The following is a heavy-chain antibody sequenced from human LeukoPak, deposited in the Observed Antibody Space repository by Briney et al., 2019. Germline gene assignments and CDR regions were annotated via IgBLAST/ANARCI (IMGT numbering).Heavy chain of an antibody. D-gene: IGHD3-3*01. V-gene: IGHV1-18*01. CDR3: ATLGDVLRLFPLISLDGMDV. Sequence: PRASVKASCKASGYTFTNYGITWVRQAPGQGLEWMGWISAYNGDTNYAQRFQGRITMATDTSTTTAYMELRSLRSDDTAVYYCATLGDVLRLFPLISLDGMDVWGQGTTVTVSS. J-gene: IGHJ6*02. CDR2: ISAYNGDT. CDR1: GYTFTNYG.